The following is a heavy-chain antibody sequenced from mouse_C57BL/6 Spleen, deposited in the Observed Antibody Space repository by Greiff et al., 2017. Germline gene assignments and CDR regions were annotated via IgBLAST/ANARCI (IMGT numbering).Heavy chain of an antibody. D-gene: IGHD4-1*01. J-gene: IGHJ2*01. V-gene: IGHV1-77*01. CDR3: AVNWDVYFDY. CDR1: GYTFTDYY. CDR2: IGPGSGST. Sequence: QVQLQQSGAELVKPGASVKISCKASGYTFTDYYINWVKQRPGQGLEWIGKIGPGSGSTYYNEKFKGQATLTADKASSTAYMQLSSLTSEDSAVYFCAVNWDVYFDYWGQGTTLTVSS.